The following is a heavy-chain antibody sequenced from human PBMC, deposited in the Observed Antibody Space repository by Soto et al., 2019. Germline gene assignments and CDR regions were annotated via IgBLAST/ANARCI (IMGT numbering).Heavy chain of an antibody. J-gene: IGHJ2*01. CDR3: AGNDWYFDL. Sequence: QVQLQESGPGLVKPSQTLSLTCTVSGGSISSGGYYWSWIRQHPGKGLEWIGYIYYSGSTYYNPSLXXRXTXXVDPSKYQFSLKLSSVTAADTVVYYCAGNDWYFDLWGRGTLVTVSS. CDR1: GGSISSGGYY. V-gene: IGHV4-31*03. CDR2: IYYSGST.